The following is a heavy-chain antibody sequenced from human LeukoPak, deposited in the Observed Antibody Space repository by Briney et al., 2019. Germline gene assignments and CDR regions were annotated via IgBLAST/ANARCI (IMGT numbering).Heavy chain of an antibody. D-gene: IGHD3-22*01. CDR3: AKDLPPYYYDSSGSGVDY. CDR2: ISGSGGST. Sequence: GGSLRLSCAASGFTFSSYAMSWVRQAPGKGLEWVSAISGSGGSTYYADSVKGRFTISRDNSKNTLYLQMNSLRAEDTAVYYCAKDLPPYYYDSSGSGVDYWGQGTLVTVSS. CDR1: GFTFSSYA. J-gene: IGHJ4*02. V-gene: IGHV3-23*01.